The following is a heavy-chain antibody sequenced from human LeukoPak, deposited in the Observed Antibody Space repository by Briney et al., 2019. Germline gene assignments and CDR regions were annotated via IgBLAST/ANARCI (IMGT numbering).Heavy chain of an antibody. J-gene: IGHJ4*02. D-gene: IGHD1-26*01. CDR3: ARGGVGATVE. CDR2: VIPIFGTA. V-gene: IGHV1-69*13. Sequence: ASVKVSCKASGGTFSSYAFRGVGQAPGQGLEWMGGVIPIFGTANYAQKFQGRVTITADESTSTAYMELSSLRSEDTAVYYCARGGVGATVEWGQGTLVTVSS. CDR1: GGTFSSYA.